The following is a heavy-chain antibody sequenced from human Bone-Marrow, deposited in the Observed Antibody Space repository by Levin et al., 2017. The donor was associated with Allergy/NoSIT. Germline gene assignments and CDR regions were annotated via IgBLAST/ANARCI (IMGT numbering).Heavy chain of an antibody. CDR3: ARGGSGWSRDWYFDL. J-gene: IGHJ2*01. Sequence: GGSLRLSCAASGFTFSSYAMHWVRQAPGKGLEWVAVISYDGSNKYYADSVKGRFTISRDNSKNTLYLQMNSLRAEDTAVYYCARGGSGWSRDWYFDLWGRGTLVTVSS. D-gene: IGHD6-19*01. V-gene: IGHV3-30-3*01. CDR1: GFTFSSYA. CDR2: ISYDGSNK.